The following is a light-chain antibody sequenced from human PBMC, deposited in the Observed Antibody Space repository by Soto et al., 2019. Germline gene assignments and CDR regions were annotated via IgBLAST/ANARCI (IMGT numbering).Light chain of an antibody. CDR3: HQYRSSPALCT. V-gene: IGKV3-20*01. Sequence: EIVLTQSPGTLSLSPGERATLSFRASQIVSSSYLAWYQQKPGQAPRLLIYGASSMATGIPDRFSGSGSGTEFTLAISRLEPEDLAVSYCHQYRSSPALCTFAPGAKVDIK. CDR1: QIVSSSY. CDR2: GAS. J-gene: IGKJ3*01.